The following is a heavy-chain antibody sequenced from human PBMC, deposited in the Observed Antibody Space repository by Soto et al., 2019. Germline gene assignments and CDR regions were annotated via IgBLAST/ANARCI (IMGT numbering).Heavy chain of an antibody. Sequence: TLSLTCTVSGHSLSSGGYYWSWIRHHPGKGLEWVGYIYFTGSTLYNPSLKSRLAMSLDTSKNQFSLRLTSVTAADTAVYFCARDWGSSGSPNWGQGNLVNVSP. J-gene: IGHJ4*02. D-gene: IGHD6-19*01. V-gene: IGHV4-31*03. CDR3: ARDWGSSGSPN. CDR1: GHSLSSGGYY. CDR2: IYFTGST.